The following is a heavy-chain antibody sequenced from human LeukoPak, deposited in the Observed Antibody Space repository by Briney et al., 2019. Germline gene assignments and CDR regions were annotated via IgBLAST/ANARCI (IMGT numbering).Heavy chain of an antibody. V-gene: IGHV4-59*12. CDR3: ASGQYYDLWSGYYVD. Sequence: SETLSLTCTVSGGSISYYYWNWIRQPPGKGLEWIGYIHYSGSTNYNPSLRGRVTISVDTSKSQFSLKLSSVTAADTAVYYCASGQYYDLWSGYYVDWGQGTLVTVSA. CDR1: GGSISYYY. D-gene: IGHD3-3*01. CDR2: IHYSGST. J-gene: IGHJ4*02.